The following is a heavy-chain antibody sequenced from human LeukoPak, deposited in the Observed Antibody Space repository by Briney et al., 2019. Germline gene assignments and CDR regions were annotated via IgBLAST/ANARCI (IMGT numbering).Heavy chain of an antibody. CDR1: GYTFTSYD. CDR2: MNPNSGNT. V-gene: IGHV1-8*01. D-gene: IGHD2-2*01. Sequence: GASVKVSCKASGYTFTSYDINWVRQATGQGLEWMGWMNPNSGNTGYAQKFQGRVTITRNTSISTAYMELSSLRPEDTAVYYCARGRLVVVPAHNWFDPWDQGTLVTVSS. CDR3: ARGRLVVVPAHNWFDP. J-gene: IGHJ5*02.